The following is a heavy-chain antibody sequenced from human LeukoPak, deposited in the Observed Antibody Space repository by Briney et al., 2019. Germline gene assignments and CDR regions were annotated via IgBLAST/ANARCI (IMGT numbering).Heavy chain of an antibody. V-gene: IGHV4-39*01. CDR1: GGSIIRASSY. Sequence: SETLSLTCTVPGGSIIRASSYWGWIRQPPGKGLEWIGSIYFSGRTYYNPSLKSRVTISIDTSKHLFSLKLNSVTAADTAVYYCSRRDCSHTDCFDWYFELWGRGTLLTVSS. D-gene: IGHD2-21*02. CDR2: IYFSGRT. CDR3: SRRDCSHTDCFDWYFEL. J-gene: IGHJ2*01.